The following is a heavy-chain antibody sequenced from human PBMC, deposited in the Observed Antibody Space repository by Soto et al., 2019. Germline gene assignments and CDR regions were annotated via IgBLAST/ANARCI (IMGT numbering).Heavy chain of an antibody. V-gene: IGHV3-23*01. CDR1: GFSFRKYA. CDR3: AIYLDDYSSAIDF. D-gene: IGHD1-20*01. CDR2: ISGSGGSGRG. Sequence: EVQLLESGGGLVQPGGSLRLSCVGSGFSFRKYAMNWVRQAPGKGLEWVSGISGSGGSGRGFYADPVKGRFTISRDNSKSTLYLEMNSLRAEDTAVYYCAIYLDDYSSAIDFWGQGTLVTVSS. J-gene: IGHJ4*02.